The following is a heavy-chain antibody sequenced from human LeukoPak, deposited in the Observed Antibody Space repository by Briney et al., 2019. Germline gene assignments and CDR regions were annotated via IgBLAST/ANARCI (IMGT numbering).Heavy chain of an antibody. CDR1: GYTFTGYY. J-gene: IGHJ4*02. CDR3: AKDRSGSWTIDY. Sequence: ASVKVSCKASGYTFTGYYMHWVRQAPGQGLEWMGWINPNSGGTNYAQKFQGRVTMTRDTSISTAYMELSRLRADDTAVYYCAKDRSGSWTIDYWGQGTLVTVSS. CDR2: INPNSGGT. V-gene: IGHV1-2*02. D-gene: IGHD1-26*01.